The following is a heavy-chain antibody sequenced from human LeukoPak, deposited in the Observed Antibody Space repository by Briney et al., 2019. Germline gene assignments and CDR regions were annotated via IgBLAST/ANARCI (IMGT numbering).Heavy chain of an antibody. D-gene: IGHD5-24*01. CDR3: ARDPPRHVQVPCY. J-gene: IGHJ4*02. CDR1: GFTFSSYW. CDR2: IKQDGSEK. V-gene: IGHV3-7*03. Sequence: GGSLRLSCATSGFTFSSYWMTWVRQAPGKGLEWVANIKQDGSEKNYVDSVKGQFTISRDNSKNSLYLQMNSLRAEDTAVYYCARDPPRHVQVPCYWGQGTRVTVSS.